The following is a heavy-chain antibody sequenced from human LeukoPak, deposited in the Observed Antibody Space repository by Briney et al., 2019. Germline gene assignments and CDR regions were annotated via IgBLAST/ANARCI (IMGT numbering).Heavy chain of an antibody. Sequence: SETLSLTCTVSGGSISSYYWSWIRQPAGKGLEWIGRIYTSGSTNFNPSLKSRVTMSVDTSKNQFSLKMSSVTAADTAVYYCARVYNWNSSGLGAPRDWGRGTLLTVFS. CDR2: IYTSGST. CDR1: GGSISSYY. J-gene: IGHJ4*02. D-gene: IGHD1-7*01. V-gene: IGHV4-4*07. CDR3: ARVYNWNSSGLGAPRD.